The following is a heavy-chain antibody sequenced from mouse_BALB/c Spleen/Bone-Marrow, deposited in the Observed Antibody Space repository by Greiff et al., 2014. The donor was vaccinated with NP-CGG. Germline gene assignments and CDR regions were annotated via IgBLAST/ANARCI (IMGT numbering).Heavy chain of an antibody. J-gene: IGHJ2*01. CDR1: GYSITSDYA. Sequence: EVKLVESGPGLVKPSQSLSLTCTVTGYSITSDYAWNWIRQFPGNKLEWMGYISYSGSTSYNPSLKSRISITRDTSKNQSFLQLNSVTNEDTATYYCARYDYDGVDYWGQGTTLTVSS. D-gene: IGHD2-4*01. CDR2: ISYSGST. V-gene: IGHV3-2*02. CDR3: ARYDYDGVDY.